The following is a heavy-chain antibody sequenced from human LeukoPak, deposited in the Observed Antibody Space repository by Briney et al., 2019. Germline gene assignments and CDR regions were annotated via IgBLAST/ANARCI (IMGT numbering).Heavy chain of an antibody. J-gene: IGHJ4*02. D-gene: IGHD7-27*01. V-gene: IGHV3-66*01. CDR2: IYSGGNT. Sequence: GRSLRLSRGASGFTVSNKCMTWVRQAPGKWLDWVSIIYSGGNTYSADSVNGRFTISSDNYETALYLQMNSLRAEDTAVYYCGRDPTGDYYFDYWGQGTLVTVSS. CDR3: GRDPTGDYYFDY. CDR1: GFTVSNKC.